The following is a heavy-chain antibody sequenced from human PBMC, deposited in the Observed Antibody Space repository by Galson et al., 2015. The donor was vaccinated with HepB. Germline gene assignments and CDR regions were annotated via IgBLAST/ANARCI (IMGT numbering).Heavy chain of an antibody. J-gene: IGHJ4*02. CDR3: ARDYYDSSGYYDY. CDR1: GFTFSSYG. CDR2: IRYDGSNK. D-gene: IGHD3-22*01. Sequence: SLRLSCAASGFTFSSYGMHWVRQAPGKGLEWVAFIRYDGSNKYYADSVKGRFTISRDNSKNTLYLQMNSLRAEDTAVYYCARDYYDSSGYYDYWGQGTLVTVSS. V-gene: IGHV3-30*02.